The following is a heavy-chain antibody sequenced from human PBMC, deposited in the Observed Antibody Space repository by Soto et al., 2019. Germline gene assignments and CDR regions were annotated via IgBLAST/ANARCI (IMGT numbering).Heavy chain of an antibody. D-gene: IGHD3-16*01. CDR1: GYIFTSYG. Sequence: QVQLVQSGAEVKNPGASVKVSCKTSGYIFTSYGIGWARQAPGQGLEWMGWINTYNGKTNYAQNRQGRVPPXTXTXTSTAYMELRSLRSNDTAIYYCAMVDVYVTPSPQDVWGQGTTVTVSS. CDR2: INTYNGKT. V-gene: IGHV1-18*01. CDR3: AMVDVYVTPSPQDV. J-gene: IGHJ6*02.